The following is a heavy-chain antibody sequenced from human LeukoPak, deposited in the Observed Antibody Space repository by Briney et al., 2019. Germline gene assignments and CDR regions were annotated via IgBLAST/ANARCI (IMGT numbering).Heavy chain of an antibody. D-gene: IGHD5-24*01. CDR2: ISWNSATI. Sequence: GRSLRLSCAASEFTFNDYAVHWVRQAPGKGLEWVSTISWNSATIYYADSVKGRFSISRDNAKNSLFLQMNSLRPEDTALYYCAKGMGATTRPFDYWGQGTLVTVSS. CDR3: AKGMGATTRPFDY. CDR1: EFTFNDYA. J-gene: IGHJ4*02. V-gene: IGHV3-9*01.